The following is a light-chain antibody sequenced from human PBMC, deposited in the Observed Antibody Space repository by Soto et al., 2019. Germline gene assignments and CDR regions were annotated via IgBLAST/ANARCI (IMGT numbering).Light chain of an antibody. CDR3: QQRSNWPGT. J-gene: IGKJ1*01. Sequence: EIVLTQSPATLSLSPGERATLSCRASQSVSSYLAWYQQKPGQAPRLLIYDASNRATVIPARFSGSGSGTDFTLTIRSLEPEDFAVYYCQQRSNWPGTFGQGTKVEIK. CDR1: QSVSSY. V-gene: IGKV3-11*01. CDR2: DAS.